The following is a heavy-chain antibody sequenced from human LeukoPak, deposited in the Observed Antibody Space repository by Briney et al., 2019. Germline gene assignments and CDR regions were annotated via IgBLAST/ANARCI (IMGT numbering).Heavy chain of an antibody. CDR1: GNTFTRNY. CDR2: ISPSGDST. J-gene: IGHJ5*02. D-gene: IGHD3-16*02. Sequence: EASVNVSCKASGNTFTRNYIQWVRQAPGQGLEWMGIISPSGDSTTYAQKFQGRVTMTRDTSTRTVYMELSSLRSEDTAVYYCATGRVGYDYVWGSYHPSKWFDPWGQGTLVTVSS. CDR3: ATGRVGYDYVWGSYHPSKWFDP. V-gene: IGHV1-46*01.